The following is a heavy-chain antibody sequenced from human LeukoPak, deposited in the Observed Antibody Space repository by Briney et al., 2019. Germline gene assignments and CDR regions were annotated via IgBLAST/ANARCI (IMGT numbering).Heavy chain of an antibody. CDR2: INGNSGGT. D-gene: IGHD1/OR15-1a*01. CDR3: ARENIEQWPAFDY. Sequence: ASVKVSCKASGYTLTGYYMHWVRQAPGQGPEWMGWINGNSGGTKYAQRFEGRVTMTSDTSTSTVQMDLGTLRSDDTAVYYCARENIEQWPAFDYWGQGTPVTVSS. CDR1: GYTLTGYY. V-gene: IGHV1-2*02. J-gene: IGHJ4*02.